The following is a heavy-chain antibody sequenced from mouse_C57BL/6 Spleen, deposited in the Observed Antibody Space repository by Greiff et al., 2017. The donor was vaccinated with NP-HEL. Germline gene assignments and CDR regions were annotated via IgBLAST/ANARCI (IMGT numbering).Heavy chain of an antibody. D-gene: IGHD1-1*01. Sequence: DVMLVESGEGLVKPGGSLKLSCAASGFTFSSYAMSWVRQTPEKRLEWVAYISSGGDYIYYADTVKGRITISRDNARNTLYLQMSSLKSEDTAMYYCTRDTTVGYYFDYWGHCTTLTVSS. CDR2: ISSGGDYI. CDR3: TRDTTVGYYFDY. CDR1: GFTFSSYA. J-gene: IGHJ2*01. V-gene: IGHV5-9-1*02.